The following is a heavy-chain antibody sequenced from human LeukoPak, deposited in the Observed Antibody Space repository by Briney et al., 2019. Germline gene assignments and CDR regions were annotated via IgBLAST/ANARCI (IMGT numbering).Heavy chain of an antibody. V-gene: IGHV5-51*01. D-gene: IGHD5-24*01. J-gene: IGHJ3*02. Sequence: GESLKISCKGSGYSFTSYWIGWVREMRGKGLEWMGIIYPGDSDTRYSPSFQGQVTISADKSISTAYLQWSSLKASDTAMYYCARDARDGYNPDAFDIWGQGTMVTVSS. CDR2: IYPGDSDT. CDR3: ARDARDGYNPDAFDI. CDR1: GYSFTSYW.